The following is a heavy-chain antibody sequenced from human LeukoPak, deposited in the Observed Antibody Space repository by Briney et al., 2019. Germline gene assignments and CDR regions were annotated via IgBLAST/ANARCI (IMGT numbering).Heavy chain of an antibody. J-gene: IGHJ4*02. CDR1: GFTFTSYS. CDR3: ARDGRAVAGTSVYYFDY. CDR2: ISSSTSTI. V-gene: IGHV3-48*01. Sequence: GGSLRLSCAASGFTFTSYSMNWVRQAPGKGLEWVSYISSSTSTIYYADSVKGRFTISRDNSKNTLYLQMNSLRAEDTAVYYCARDGRAVAGTSVYYFDYWGQGTLVTVSS. D-gene: IGHD6-19*01.